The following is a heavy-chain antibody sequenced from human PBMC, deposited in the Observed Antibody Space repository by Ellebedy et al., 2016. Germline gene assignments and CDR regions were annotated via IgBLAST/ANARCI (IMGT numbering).Heavy chain of an antibody. Sequence: SETLSLTCTVSGASISSYYWSWIRQPPGKGLEWIGYIYYSGGTNYNPSLKSRVTISVDTSKNHFSLKLSSVTAADTAVYYCAVGPAFYIWGQGTVVTVSS. CDR3: AVGPAFYI. CDR1: GASISSYY. V-gene: IGHV4-59*01. J-gene: IGHJ3*02. CDR2: IYYSGGT.